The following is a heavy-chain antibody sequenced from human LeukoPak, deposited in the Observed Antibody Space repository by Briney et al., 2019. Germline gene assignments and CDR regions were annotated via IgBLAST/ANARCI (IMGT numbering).Heavy chain of an antibody. Sequence: GGSLRLSCAASGFTFNNYAMTWVRQASGKGLEWVGRIRSKANSYATAYAASVKGRFTISRDDSKNTAYLQMNSLKTEDTAVYYCTRSITMVRGVIPPGYYGMDVWGQGTTVTVSS. V-gene: IGHV3-73*01. CDR2: IRSKANSYAT. CDR3: TRSITMVRGVIPPGYYGMDV. D-gene: IGHD3-10*01. J-gene: IGHJ6*02. CDR1: GFTFNNYA.